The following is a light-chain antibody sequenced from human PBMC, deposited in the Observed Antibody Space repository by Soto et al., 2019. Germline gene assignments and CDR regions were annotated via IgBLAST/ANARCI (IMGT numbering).Light chain of an antibody. CDR3: HQYNNWPRT. CDR2: DAS. J-gene: IGKJ5*01. CDR1: QSISSW. V-gene: IGKV1-5*01. Sequence: DIQMTQSPATLSASVGDRVTITCRASQSISSWLAWYQQKPGKAPKLLIYDASSLESGVPSRFRGSGSGTEFTLTISSLQSEDFAVYFCHQYNNWPRTFGQGTRLEIK.